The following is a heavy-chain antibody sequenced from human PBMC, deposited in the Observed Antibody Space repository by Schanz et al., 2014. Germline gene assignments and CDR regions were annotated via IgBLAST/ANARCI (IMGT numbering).Heavy chain of an antibody. Sequence: QVQLVESGGGVVQPGRSLRLSCAASGFIFSSYGLHWVRQAPGKGLEWVAFIWYDGSNKYYADSVKGRFTISRDNSKNTLYLQMNSLSADDTAVYFCARAHGNNWYGKGLDYWGQGTQVTVSS. V-gene: IGHV3-33*01. J-gene: IGHJ4*02. CDR2: IWYDGSNK. D-gene: IGHD1-1*01. CDR3: ARAHGNNWYGKGLDY. CDR1: GFIFSSYG.